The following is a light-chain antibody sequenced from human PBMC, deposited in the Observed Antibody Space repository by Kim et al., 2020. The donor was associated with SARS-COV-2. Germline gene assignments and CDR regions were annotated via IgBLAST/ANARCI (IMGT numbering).Light chain of an antibody. CDR2: YDS. CDR3: QVWDSSSDHPV. V-gene: IGLV3-21*04. CDR1: NIGSKS. J-gene: IGLJ3*02. Sequence: SYELTQPPSVSVAPGKTARITCGGNNIGSKSVHWYQQKPGQAPVLVIYYDSDRPSGLPERFSGSNSGKPATLTISRVEAGDEADYYCQVWDSSSDHPVFG.